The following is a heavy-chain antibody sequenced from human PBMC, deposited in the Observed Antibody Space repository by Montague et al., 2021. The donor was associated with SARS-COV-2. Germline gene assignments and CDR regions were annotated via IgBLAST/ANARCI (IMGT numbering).Heavy chain of an antibody. D-gene: IGHD5-18*01. Sequence: TLSLTCTVPAGSMSSSDFYWTWVRQPAGKGLEWIGRIYISGRTNYNPFLQSRVTMTLDTSKNEFYLRLGSVSAADTAVYYCARVSDGPEGNFDYWGQGTLVTVSS. CDR2: IYISGRT. CDR1: AGSMSSSDFY. J-gene: IGHJ4*02. CDR3: ARVSDGPEGNFDY. V-gene: IGHV4-61*02.